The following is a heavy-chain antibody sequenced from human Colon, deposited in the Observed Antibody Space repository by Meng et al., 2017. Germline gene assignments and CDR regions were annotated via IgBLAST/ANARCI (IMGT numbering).Heavy chain of an antibody. V-gene: IGHV4-4*07. Sequence: SETLSLTCSVSGGSISSYDWNWIRQPAGEGLEWIGRIYPNGNTNYNPSLRSRVTIAIDTSKNQVSLKVNSVAASDTAVYYCASSAPTTRLRHQTWGQGTLVTVS. CDR2: IYPNGNT. D-gene: IGHD1-26*01. CDR3: ASSAPTTRLRHQT. J-gene: IGHJ4*02. CDR1: GGSISSYD.